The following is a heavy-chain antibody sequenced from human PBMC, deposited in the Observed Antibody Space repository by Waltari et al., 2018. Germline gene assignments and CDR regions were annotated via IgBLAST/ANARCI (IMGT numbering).Heavy chain of an antibody. D-gene: IGHD6-6*01. V-gene: IGHV3-74*01. CDR1: GFTFVTYW. CDR3: ARVRLAHYDYFGFDV. J-gene: IGHJ6*02. Sequence: EVQLVESGGGLVQPGGSPRLSCEVSGFTFVTYWMHWVRQVPGKGLVWVERINSDGSTINYADSVKGRFTISRDNAKNTVYLQMNSLRVEDTAVYFCARVRLAHYDYFGFDVWGQGTTVTVSS. CDR2: INSDGSTI.